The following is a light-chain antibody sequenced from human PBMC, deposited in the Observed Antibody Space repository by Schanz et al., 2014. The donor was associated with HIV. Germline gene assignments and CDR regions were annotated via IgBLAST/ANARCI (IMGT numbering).Light chain of an antibody. Sequence: QSLLTQPPSVSGTPGQRVTISCSGSRSTLERTPVDWYQHLPGTAPRLLIRNNDVRPSGVPDRFSGSKSGTTAYLVVSGLLSEDEADYFCATWDISLNGPGFGGGTKRPVL. CDR2: NND. J-gene: IGLJ2*01. CDR3: ATWDISLNGPG. V-gene: IGLV1-44*01. CDR1: RSTLERTP.